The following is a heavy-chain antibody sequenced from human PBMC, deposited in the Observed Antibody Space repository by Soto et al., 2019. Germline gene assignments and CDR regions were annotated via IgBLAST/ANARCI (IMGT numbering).Heavy chain of an antibody. CDR3: ARENCGGDCYSFRDYYYYYFMDV. J-gene: IGHJ6*03. CDR1: GGSISSGGYY. V-gene: IGHV4-31*03. Sequence: SETLSLTCTVSGGSISSGGYYWSWIRQHPGKGLEWIGYIYYSGSTYYNPSLKSRVTISVDTSKNQFSLKLSSVTAADTAVYYCARENCGGDCYSFRDYYYYYFMDVWGKGTTVTGSS. D-gene: IGHD2-21*01. CDR2: IYYSGST.